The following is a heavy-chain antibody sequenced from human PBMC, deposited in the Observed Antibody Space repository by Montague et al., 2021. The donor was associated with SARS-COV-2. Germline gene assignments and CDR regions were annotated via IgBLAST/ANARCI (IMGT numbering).Heavy chain of an antibody. CDR3: ARERSADYDDGSGYHSYNYAMDV. D-gene: IGHD3-22*01. CDR1: GGSFSGGNWN. V-gene: IGHV4-61*02. J-gene: IGHJ6*02. CDR2: INTSRNC. Sequence: TLSLTCTVFGGSFSGGNWNWSRLRQRHGKDLYGVCSINTSRNCNYNPSLKSRVTIAVDASKNQFSLKVSSVAAAATAVYYCARERSADYDDGSGYHSYNYAMDVWGQGTTVTVSS.